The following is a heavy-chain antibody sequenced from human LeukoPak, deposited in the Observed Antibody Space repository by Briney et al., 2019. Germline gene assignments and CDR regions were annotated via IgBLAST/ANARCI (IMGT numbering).Heavy chain of an antibody. CDR1: GGSISSGGYS. D-gene: IGHD5-12*01. CDR2: IYHSGST. CDR3: ARGRSSRYDSYYFDY. V-gene: IGHV4-30-2*01. J-gene: IGHJ4*02. Sequence: SQTLSLTCAVSGGSISSGGYSWSWIRQPPGKGLEWIGYIYHSGSTYYNPSLKSRVTISVDRSKHQFSLKLSSVTAADTAVYYCARGRSSRYDSYYFDYWGQGTLVTVSS.